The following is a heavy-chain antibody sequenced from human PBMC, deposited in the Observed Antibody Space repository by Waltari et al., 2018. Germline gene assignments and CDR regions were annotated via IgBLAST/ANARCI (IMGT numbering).Heavy chain of an antibody. J-gene: IGHJ3*02. CDR1: GFAFSSYH. D-gene: IGHD1-7*01. V-gene: IGHV3-21*01. Sequence: EVQLVESGGGLAKPGGSLRLSCNASGFAFSSYHMTWVRQAPGKGRAWVSSISSASTFISSADSLKGRFRISRDNAKNTVSLLMNSLRAEDTAVYYCAREDRQVGLLGALDIWGQGTFVTVSS. CDR3: AREDRQVGLLGALDI. CDR2: ISSASTFI.